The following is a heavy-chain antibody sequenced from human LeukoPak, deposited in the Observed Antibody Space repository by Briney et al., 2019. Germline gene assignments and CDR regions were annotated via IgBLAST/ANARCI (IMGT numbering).Heavy chain of an antibody. CDR2: ISYDGSNK. V-gene: IGHV3-30*18. Sequence: GGSLRLSCADSGFTFSSYGMHWVRQAPGKGLEWVSVISYDGSNKYYADSVKGRFTISRDNSKNTLYLQMNSLRAEDTAVYYCAKDNVPFAWLALFDYWGQGTLVTVSS. CDR3: AKDNVPFAWLALFDY. D-gene: IGHD6-19*01. J-gene: IGHJ4*02. CDR1: GFTFSSYG.